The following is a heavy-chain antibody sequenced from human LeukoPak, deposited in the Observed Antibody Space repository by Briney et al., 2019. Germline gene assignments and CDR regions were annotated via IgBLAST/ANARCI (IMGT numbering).Heavy chain of an antibody. CDR2: INTANGKT. Sequence: ASVKVSCKASGYSLTDYAMHWVRQAPGHRLEGMGWINTANGKTKYSQKFQDRVTITRDTSATTAYMELSSLRSEDTAVFYCARDLYLENWFDPWGLGTLVTVSS. CDR3: ARDLYLENWFDP. V-gene: IGHV1-3*04. D-gene: IGHD1-20*01. CDR1: GYSLTDYA. J-gene: IGHJ5*02.